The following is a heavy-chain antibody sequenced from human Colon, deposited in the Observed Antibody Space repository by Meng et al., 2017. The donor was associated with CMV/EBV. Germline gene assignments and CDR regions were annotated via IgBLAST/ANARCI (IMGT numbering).Heavy chain of an antibody. J-gene: IGHJ1*01. CDR1: GGSISSNC. V-gene: IGHV4-59*01. Sequence: QVQLPEAGPGPVKPSETLSLACGGSGGSISSNCWRWIRQPPGKGLEWIGYLCYNGITDYNPSLKSRVTISGETSKNQFSLQVSSVTAADTAMYYCALRGLAAGTFQHWGQGALVTVSS. CDR3: ALRGLAAGTFQH. D-gene: IGHD6-13*01. CDR2: LCYNGIT.